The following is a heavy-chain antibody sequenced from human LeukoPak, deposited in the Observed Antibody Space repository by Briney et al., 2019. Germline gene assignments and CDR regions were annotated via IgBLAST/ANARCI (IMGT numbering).Heavy chain of an antibody. Sequence: PGGSLRLSCAASGFTFSSYAMSWVRQAPGKGLEWVSAISGSGGSTYYADSVKGRFTISRDNSKNTLYLQMNSLRAEDTAVYYCAKSVRSRYYYDSSGYYGDDYWGQGTLVTVSS. D-gene: IGHD3-22*01. CDR2: ISGSGGST. J-gene: IGHJ4*02. V-gene: IGHV3-23*01. CDR3: AKSVRSRYYYDSSGYYGDDY. CDR1: GFTFSSYA.